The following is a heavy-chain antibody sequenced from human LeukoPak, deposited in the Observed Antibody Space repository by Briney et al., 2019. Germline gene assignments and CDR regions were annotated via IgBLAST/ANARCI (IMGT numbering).Heavy chain of an antibody. CDR2: ISDDSSFT. J-gene: IGHJ4*02. CDR1: GLRFRSYA. CDR3: ARQSRSSGYYPCDY. D-gene: IGHD3-22*01. Sequence: GGSLRLSCVASGLRFRSYAMNWVRQAPGKGLECISTISDDSSFTYYADSVKGRSAISRDDSKNTLYLQMNNLKVEDTAVYYCARQSRSSGYYPCDYWGQGTLVTVSS. V-gene: IGHV3-23*01.